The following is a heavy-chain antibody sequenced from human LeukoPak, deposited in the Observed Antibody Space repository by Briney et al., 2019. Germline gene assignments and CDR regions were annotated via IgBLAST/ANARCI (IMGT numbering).Heavy chain of an antibody. CDR1: GGTFNSYT. D-gene: IGHD3-22*01. V-gene: IGHV1-69*01. CDR2: IIPIFGTA. J-gene: IGHJ4*02. CDR3: ASNPTYYYDSSGYYHFDY. Sequence: SVKVSCTASGGTFNSYTISWVRQAPGQGLQWMGGIIPIFGTANYAQKFQGRVTITADESTSTAYLELSSLRSEDTAVYYCASNPTYYYDSSGYYHFDYWGQGTLVTVSS.